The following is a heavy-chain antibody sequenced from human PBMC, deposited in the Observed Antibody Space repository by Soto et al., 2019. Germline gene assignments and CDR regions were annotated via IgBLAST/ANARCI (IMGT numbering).Heavy chain of an antibody. V-gene: IGHV1-18*01. CDR3: AMVDVYVTPSPQDV. CDR2: INTYNGNK. J-gene: IGHJ6*02. Sequence: QVQLVQSGAEVKNPGASVKVSCKASGYTFTRYGIGWARQAPGQGLEWMGWINTYNGNKNYAQNVQGRGTLTTDTSTSTAYMELRSRRSNDTAIYYCAMVDVYVTPSPQDVWGQGTTVIVSS. D-gene: IGHD3-16*01. CDR1: GYTFTRYG.